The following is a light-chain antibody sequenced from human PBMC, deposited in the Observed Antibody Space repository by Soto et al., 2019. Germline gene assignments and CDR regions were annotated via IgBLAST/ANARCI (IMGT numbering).Light chain of an antibody. CDR1: QSVSSN. CDR3: QQYSKWPLT. Sequence: EIVMTQSPATLSVSPGERATLSCRASQSVSSNLAWYQLKLGQAPRLLIYGASTMATGIPARCSGSGSGTEFILTISSLQSEDFAVYYCQQYSKWPLTFGGGTKVDIK. J-gene: IGKJ4*01. V-gene: IGKV3-15*01. CDR2: GAS.